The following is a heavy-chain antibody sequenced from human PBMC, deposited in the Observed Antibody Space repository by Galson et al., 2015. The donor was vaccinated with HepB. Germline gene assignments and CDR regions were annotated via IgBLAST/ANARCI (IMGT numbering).Heavy chain of an antibody. CDR2: FYSGGST. J-gene: IGHJ4*02. Sequence: SLRLSCAASGFTVRTNSMSWVRQAPGKGLEWVSVFYSGGSTYYADSVKGRFTIFRVDSKNTLYLHMNSLRPEDTAVYYCATERSTSGSYYFDNWGQGTLVTVSS. CDR1: GFTVRTNS. V-gene: IGHV3-66*02. CDR3: ATERSTSGSYYFDN. D-gene: IGHD1-26*01.